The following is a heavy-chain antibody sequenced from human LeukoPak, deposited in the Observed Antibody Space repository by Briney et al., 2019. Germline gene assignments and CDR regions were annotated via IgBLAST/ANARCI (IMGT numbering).Heavy chain of an antibody. CDR1: GFTFSSYA. CDR3: AKDGSYFTDSSGYVDY. CDR2: TSGSGGST. Sequence: GGSLRLSCAASGFTFSSYAMSWVRQAPGKGLEWVSATSGSGGSTYYADSVKGRFTISRDNSKNTLYLQMNSLRAEDTAVYYCAKDGSYFTDSSGYVDYWGQGTLVTVSS. D-gene: IGHD3-22*01. V-gene: IGHV3-23*01. J-gene: IGHJ4*02.